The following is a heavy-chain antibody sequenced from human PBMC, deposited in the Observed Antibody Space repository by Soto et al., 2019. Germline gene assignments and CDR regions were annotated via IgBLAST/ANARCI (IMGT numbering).Heavy chain of an antibody. CDR1: SGSISSSNW. CDR2: IYHSGST. D-gene: IGHD3-16*01. V-gene: IGHV4-4*02. J-gene: IGHJ5*02. CDR3: ASRTLFHGAKALGIWFDP. Sequence: SETLSLTCAVSSGSISSSNWWSWVRQPPGKGLEWIGEIYHSGSTNYNPSLKSRVTISVDKSKNQFSLKLSSVTAADTAVYYCASRTLFHGAKALGIWFDPWGQGTLVTVSS.